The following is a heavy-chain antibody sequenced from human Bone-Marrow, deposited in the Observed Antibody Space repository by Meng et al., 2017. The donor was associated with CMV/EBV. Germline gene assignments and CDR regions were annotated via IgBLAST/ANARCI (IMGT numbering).Heavy chain of an antibody. CDR3: ARGLFDGSYHF. D-gene: IGHD1-26*01. J-gene: IGHJ4*02. Sequence: ASVKVSCKASGYTFTSYCVHWVRQAPGQGLEWMGIINPSGGTTSYAQKFQGRVTMTTDTSTSTVYMELSSLRSEDTAVYYCARGLFDGSYHFWGQGTLVTVSS. V-gene: IGHV1-46*01. CDR2: INPSGGTT. CDR1: GYTFTSYC.